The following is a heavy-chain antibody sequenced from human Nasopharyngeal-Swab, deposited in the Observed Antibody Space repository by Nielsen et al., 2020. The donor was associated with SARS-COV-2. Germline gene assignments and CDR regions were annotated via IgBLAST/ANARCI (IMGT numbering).Heavy chain of an antibody. Sequence: GGSLRLSCAASGFTFSSYAMSWVRQAPGKGLEWVGFIRSKAYGGTTEYAASVKGRFTISRDDSKSIAYLQMNSLKTEDTAVYYCTGREIVVVTTGAFDIWGQGTMVTVSS. CDR2: IRSKAYGGTT. V-gene: IGHV3-49*04. J-gene: IGHJ3*02. CDR1: GFTFSSYA. D-gene: IGHD3-22*01. CDR3: TGREIVVVTTGAFDI.